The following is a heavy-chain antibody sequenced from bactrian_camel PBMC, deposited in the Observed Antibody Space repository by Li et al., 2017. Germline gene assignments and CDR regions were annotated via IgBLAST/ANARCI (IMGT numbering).Heavy chain of an antibody. CDR1: VYTSGFWC. D-gene: IGHD1*01. V-gene: IGHV3S53*01. J-gene: IGHJ4*01. Sequence: HVQLVESGGATVQAGGSLRLSCTSNVYTSGFWCMGWFRHGPGQEGVATIDRDGVSTYADAVKGRFSISKDDSKRTLYLQMDNLRPEDTAMYYCAADYRRGWSCAVGRREYNNWGQGTQVTVS. CDR2: IDRDGVS. CDR3: AADYRRGWSCAVGRREYNN.